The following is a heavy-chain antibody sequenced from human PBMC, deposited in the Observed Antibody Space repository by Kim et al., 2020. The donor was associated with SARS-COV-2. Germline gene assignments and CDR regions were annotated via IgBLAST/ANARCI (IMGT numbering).Heavy chain of an antibody. V-gene: IGHV4-39*01. D-gene: IGHD3-3*01. J-gene: IGHJ4*02. CDR2: IYYSGST. CDR1: GGSISSSSYY. CDR3: ARHLRIFGVVIMGYYFDY. Sequence: SETLSLTCTVSGGSISSSSYYWGWIRQPPGKGLEWIGSIYYSGSTYYNPSLKSRVTISVDTSKNQFSLKLSSVTAADTAVYYCARHLRIFGVVIMGYYFDYWGQGTLVTVSS.